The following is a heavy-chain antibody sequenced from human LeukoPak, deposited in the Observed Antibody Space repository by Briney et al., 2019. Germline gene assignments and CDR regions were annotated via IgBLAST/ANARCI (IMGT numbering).Heavy chain of an antibody. D-gene: IGHD3-10*01. Sequence: SETLSLTCTVSGDSISNYYWTWIRQSAGKGLQWIGRINTSGNTNYNPYLKSRVTMSLDTSKNQFSLNLSSVTAADTAVYYCARERLGFRVDVWGKGTTVTASS. CDR1: GDSISNYY. CDR3: ARERLGFRVDV. J-gene: IGHJ6*04. V-gene: IGHV4-4*07. CDR2: INTSGNT.